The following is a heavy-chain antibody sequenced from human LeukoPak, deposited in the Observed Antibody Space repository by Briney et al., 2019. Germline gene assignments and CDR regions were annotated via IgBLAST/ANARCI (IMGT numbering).Heavy chain of an antibody. Sequence: GGSLRLSCAASGFTFSSYSMNWVRQAPGKGLEWVSYISSSSSTIYYADSVKGRFTISRDNAKNSLYLQMNSLRAEDTAVYYCAREIVVVPAARVDYYYYYGMDVWGQGTTVTVSS. D-gene: IGHD2-2*01. CDR2: ISSSSSTI. J-gene: IGHJ6*02. CDR3: AREIVVVPAARVDYYYYYGMDV. CDR1: GFTFSSYS. V-gene: IGHV3-48*04.